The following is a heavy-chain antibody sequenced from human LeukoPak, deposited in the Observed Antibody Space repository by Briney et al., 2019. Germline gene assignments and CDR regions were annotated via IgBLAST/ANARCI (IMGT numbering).Heavy chain of an antibody. D-gene: IGHD1-26*01. CDR1: GFTFSSYE. Sequence: PGGSLRLSCAASGFTFSSYEMNWVRQAPGKGLDWVSYISTSGSTIYYADSVKGRFTISRDNAKNSLYLQMNSLRAEDTAVYYCARASNFLVGEYYFDYWGQGTLVTVSS. CDR3: ARASNFLVGEYYFDY. V-gene: IGHV3-48*03. CDR2: ISTSGSTI. J-gene: IGHJ4*02.